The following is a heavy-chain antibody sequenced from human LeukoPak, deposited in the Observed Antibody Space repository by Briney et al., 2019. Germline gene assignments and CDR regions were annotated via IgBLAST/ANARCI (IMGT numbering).Heavy chain of an antibody. CDR3: ARRGEAAAKGGRYFDQ. Sequence: SETLSLTCTVSGGSISSYYWSWIRQPPGKGLEWIGNIYYSGSTYYNPSLKSRLTISVDTSKNQFSLKLSSVTAADTAVYFCARRGEAAAKGGRYFDQWGQGTLVTVSS. D-gene: IGHD6-13*01. V-gene: IGHV4-59*04. J-gene: IGHJ4*02. CDR2: IYYSGST. CDR1: GGSISSYY.